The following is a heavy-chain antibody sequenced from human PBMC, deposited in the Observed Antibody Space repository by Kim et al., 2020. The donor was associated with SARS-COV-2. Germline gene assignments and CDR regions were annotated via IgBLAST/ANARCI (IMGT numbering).Heavy chain of an antibody. CDR2: FDPEDGET. J-gene: IGHJ6*02. CDR3: ATAPVVVVPAAIGKIPGVGDYYDYYDMDV. Sequence: ASVKVSCKVSGYTLTELSMHWVRQAPGKGLEWMGGFDPEDGETIYAHKFQGRVTMTEDTSTDTAYMELSSLRSEDTAVYYCATAPVVVVPAAIGKIPGVGDYYDYYDMDVWGQGTTVTVSS. CDR1: GYTLTELS. V-gene: IGHV1-24*01. D-gene: IGHD2-2*01.